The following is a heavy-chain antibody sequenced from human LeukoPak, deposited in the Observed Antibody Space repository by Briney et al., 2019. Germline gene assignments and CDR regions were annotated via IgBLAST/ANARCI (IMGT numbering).Heavy chain of an antibody. CDR3: ARTYYDYVWGSYRYTDY. V-gene: IGHV3-11*04. CDR2: ISSGGSTI. Sequence: GGSLRLSCAASGFTFSDYYMSWIRQAPGKGLEWVSYISSGGSTIYYADSVKGRFTVSRDNAKNSLYLQMNSLRAEDTAVYYCARTYYDYVWGSYRYTDYWGQGTLVTVSS. D-gene: IGHD3-16*02. J-gene: IGHJ4*02. CDR1: GFTFSDYY.